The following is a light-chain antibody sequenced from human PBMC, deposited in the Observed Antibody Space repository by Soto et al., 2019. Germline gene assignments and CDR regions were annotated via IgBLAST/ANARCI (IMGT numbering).Light chain of an antibody. CDR3: QQTYSAPLT. Sequence: DIQVTQARFSLPASVGDRVNITCRASQSISNYLNWYQQKLGRAPSLLIHGASSLQGGVPSRFSGSGSGTDFTLTISSLQPDDFTTYYCQQTYSAPLTFGGGTKVDIK. CDR2: GAS. J-gene: IGKJ4*01. V-gene: IGKV1-39*01. CDR1: QSISNY.